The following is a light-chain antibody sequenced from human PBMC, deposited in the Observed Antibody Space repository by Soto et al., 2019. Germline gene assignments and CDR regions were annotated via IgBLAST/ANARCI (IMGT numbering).Light chain of an antibody. Sequence: QAVVTQAPSLTVSPGGTVTLTCDSSTGAVTSGHCPYWFQQKPGQAPRTLIYDTSKKHSWTPDRFSGSLLGGKAALTLSGAQPEDEADYYCLLSYSGARPVVFGGGTKVTVL. V-gene: IGLV7-46*01. CDR1: TGAVTSGHC. J-gene: IGLJ2*01. CDR2: DTS. CDR3: LLSYSGARPVV.